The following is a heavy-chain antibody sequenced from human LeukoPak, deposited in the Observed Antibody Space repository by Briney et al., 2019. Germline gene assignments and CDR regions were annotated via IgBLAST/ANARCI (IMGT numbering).Heavy chain of an antibody. V-gene: IGHV3-21*01. CDR3: ARDISMVRGAAEIFDY. D-gene: IGHD3-10*01. CDR1: GFTFSSYG. J-gene: IGHJ4*02. CDR2: ISSSSSYI. Sequence: KTGGTLRLSCAGSGFTFSSYGMSWVRQAPGKGLEWVSSISSSSSYIYYADSVKGRFTISRDNAKNSLYLQMNSLRAEDTAVYYCARDISMVRGAAEIFDYWGQGTLVTVSS.